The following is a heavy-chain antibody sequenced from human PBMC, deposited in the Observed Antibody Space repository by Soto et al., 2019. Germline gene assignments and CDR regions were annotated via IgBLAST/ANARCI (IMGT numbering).Heavy chain of an antibody. Sequence: QVQLQESGPGLVKPSGTLSLTCAVSGGSISSSNWWSWVRQPPGKGLEWIGEIYHSGSTNYNPSLKRRGTXLVSKXXNQFSLKLSSVTAADTAVYYCASTVRGVIPYYFAYWGQGTLVTVSS. D-gene: IGHD3-10*01. CDR3: ASTVRGVIPYYFAY. CDR1: GGSISSSNW. V-gene: IGHV4-4*02. J-gene: IGHJ4*02. CDR2: IYHSGST.